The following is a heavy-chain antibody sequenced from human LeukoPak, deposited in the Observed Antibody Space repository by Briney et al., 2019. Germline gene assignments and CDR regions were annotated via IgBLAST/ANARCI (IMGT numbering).Heavy chain of an antibody. J-gene: IGHJ6*02. CDR1: GFTFSTYW. CDR2: INQDGGEK. D-gene: IGHD6-13*01. V-gene: IGHV3-7*01. CDR3: AREGSSWPYYYYGMDV. Sequence: GGSLRLSCAGSGFTFSTYWMTWVRQAPGKGLEWVANINQDGGEKYYVDSVKGRFTISRDNAKNSLYLQMNSLRAEDTAVYYCAREGSSWPYYYYGMDVWGQGTTVTVSS.